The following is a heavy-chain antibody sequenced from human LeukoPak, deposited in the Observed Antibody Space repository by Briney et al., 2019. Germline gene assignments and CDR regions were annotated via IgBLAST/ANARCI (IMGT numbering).Heavy chain of an antibody. J-gene: IGHJ3*02. CDR1: GYSISSGYY. Sequence: PSETLSLTCSVSGYSISSGYYWDWIRQPPGKGLECIASIYHSGKSYYNPSLESRVTISVDTSKNQISLKLRSVTAADTAVYYCARELWFGDHGAFDIWGQGTMVTVSS. V-gene: IGHV4-38-2*02. CDR2: IYHSGKS. CDR3: ARELWFGDHGAFDI. D-gene: IGHD3-10*01.